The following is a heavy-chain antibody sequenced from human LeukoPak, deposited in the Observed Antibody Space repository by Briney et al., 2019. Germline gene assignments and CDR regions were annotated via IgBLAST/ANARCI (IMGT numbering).Heavy chain of an antibody. V-gene: IGHV4-34*01. CDR3: ARGVGIAAAVSVDY. J-gene: IGHJ4*02. CDR1: GFTVNTNY. D-gene: IGHD6-13*01. Sequence: PGGSLRLSCAASGFTVNTNYMSWIRQPPGKGLEWIGEINHSGSTNYNPSLKSRVTISVDTSKNQFSLKLSSVTAADTAVYYCARGVGIAAAVSVDYWGQGTLVTVSS. CDR2: INHSGST.